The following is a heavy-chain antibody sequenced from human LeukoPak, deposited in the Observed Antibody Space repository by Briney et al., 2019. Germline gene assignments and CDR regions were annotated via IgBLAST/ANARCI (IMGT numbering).Heavy chain of an antibody. D-gene: IGHD3-22*01. CDR3: ARDGFHPTVNYDSSGYYYIDY. CDR2: ITSTSSHI. CDR1: EFTFSSHA. Sequence: PGGSLRLSCAASEFTFSSHAMIWVRQAPGKGLEWVSSITSTSSHIFYADSVKGRFTISRDNAKNSLYLQMNSLRAEDTAVYYCARDGFHPTVNYDSSGYYYIDYWGQGTLVTVSS. V-gene: IGHV3-21*04. J-gene: IGHJ4*02.